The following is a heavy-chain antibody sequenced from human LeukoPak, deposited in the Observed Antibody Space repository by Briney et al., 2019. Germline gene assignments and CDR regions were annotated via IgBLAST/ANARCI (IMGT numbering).Heavy chain of an antibody. CDR1: GFTFSEYY. CDR3: ARDTNNGLDV. Sequence: PGGSLRLSCAAPGFTFSEYYITWIRQAPGKGLEWVSHISSSGRLMQYADSVRGRFTITRDNAQNFMSLQMNNLKPEDTAVYYCARDTNNGLDVWGRGTTVTVS. D-gene: IGHD1-14*01. V-gene: IGHV3-11*01. CDR2: ISSSGRLM. J-gene: IGHJ6*02.